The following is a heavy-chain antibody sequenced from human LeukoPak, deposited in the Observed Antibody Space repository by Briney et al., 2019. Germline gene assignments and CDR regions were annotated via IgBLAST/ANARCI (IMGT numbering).Heavy chain of an antibody. CDR2: ISYDGSNK. V-gene: IGHV3-30-3*01. Sequence: GGSLRLSCAPSGFTFNDYAMHWVRQAPGKGPEWVAVISYDGSNKYYADSVKGRFTISRDNSKNTLYLQMNSLRAEDTAVYYCARDHVELPFLYYYYGMDVWGQGTTVTVSS. J-gene: IGHJ6*02. CDR3: ARDHVELPFLYYYYGMDV. CDR1: GFTFNDYA. D-gene: IGHD1-26*01.